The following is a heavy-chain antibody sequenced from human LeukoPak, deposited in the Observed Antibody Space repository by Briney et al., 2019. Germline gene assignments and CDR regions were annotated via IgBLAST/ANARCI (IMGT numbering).Heavy chain of an antibody. CDR3: ARVGAVRNFDY. V-gene: IGHV4-59*01. J-gene: IGHJ4*02. D-gene: IGHD4-4*01. Sequence: SETLSLTCTVSGGSISSYYWSWIRQPPGKGLEWIGYIYYSGSTNYNPSLKSRVTISVDTSKNQFSLKLSSVTAADTAVYYCARVGAVRNFDYWGLGTLVTVSS. CDR2: IYYSGST. CDR1: GGSISSYY.